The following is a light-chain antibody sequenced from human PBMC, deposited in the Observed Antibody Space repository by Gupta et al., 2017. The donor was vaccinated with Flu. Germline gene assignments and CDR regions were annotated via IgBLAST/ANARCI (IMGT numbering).Light chain of an antibody. V-gene: IGKV4-1*01. J-gene: IGKJ2*01. CDR3: HQEDRPPYT. Sequence: SLGERATINCKSSQGRSYSTNNKNYLAWYQHKAGQPPKLLIYWASTRESGVPDRFRGSGSGTDFTLTISSLQAEDVAVYDCHQEDRPPYTFGQGTKLEIK. CDR1: QGRSYSTNNKNY. CDR2: WAS.